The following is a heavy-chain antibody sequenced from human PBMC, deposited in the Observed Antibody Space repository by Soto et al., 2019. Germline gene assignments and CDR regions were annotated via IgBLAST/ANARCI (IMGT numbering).Heavy chain of an antibody. CDR3: ARGYSSSWHQSYYFDY. J-gene: IGHJ4*02. V-gene: IGHV4-61*01. D-gene: IGHD6-13*01. Sequence: SETLSLTCPVSGCSVSSGSYYWSWTRQPPGKGLEWIGYIYYSGSTNYNPSLKSRVTISVDTSKNQFSLKLSSVTAADTAVYYCARGYSSSWHQSYYFDYWGQGTLVTVSS. CDR2: IYYSGST. CDR1: GCSVSSGSYY.